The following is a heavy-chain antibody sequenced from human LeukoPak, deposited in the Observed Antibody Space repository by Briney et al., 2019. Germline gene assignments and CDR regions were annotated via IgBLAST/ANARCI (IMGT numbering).Heavy chain of an antibody. Sequence: SETLSLTCTVSGGSISTSNYYWGWIRQPPGKGLEWIGSIYNNGDTYDNPSLKSRVTISVDTSKHQFSLKLSSVTAADTAVYYCGRSMYYYDSSGYYSDYWGQGTLVTVSS. J-gene: IGHJ4*02. CDR2: IYNNGDT. D-gene: IGHD3-22*01. CDR1: GGSISTSNYY. CDR3: GRSMYYYDSSGYYSDY. V-gene: IGHV4-39*01.